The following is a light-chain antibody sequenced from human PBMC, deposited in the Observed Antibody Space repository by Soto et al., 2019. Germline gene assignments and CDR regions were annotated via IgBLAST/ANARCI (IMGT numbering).Light chain of an antibody. CDR2: EVN. J-gene: IGLJ1*01. V-gene: IGLV2-23*02. Sequence: QSVLTQPASVSGSPGQSITISCAGTSSYIGNYNLVSWYQQHPGKAPKLIICEVNKWPSGVSSRFSGSKSGNTASLTISGLQAEDEADYYCCSYAGTVAYVFGTGTRSPS. CDR1: SSYIGNYNL. CDR3: CSYAGTVAYV.